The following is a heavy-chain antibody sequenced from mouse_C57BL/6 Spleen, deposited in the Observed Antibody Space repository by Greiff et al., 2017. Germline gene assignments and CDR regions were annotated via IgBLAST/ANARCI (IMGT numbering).Heavy chain of an antibody. V-gene: IGHV1-50*01. J-gene: IGHJ2*01. CDR3: ARPLLYDYDGYYFDY. CDR2: IDPSDSYT. Sequence: QVQLQQPGAELVKPGASVKLSCKASGYTFTSYWMQWVKQRPGQGLEWIGEIDPSDSYTNYNQKFKGKATLTVDTSSSTAYMQLSRLTSEDSAVYYCARPLLYDYDGYYFDYWGPGTTLTVSS. D-gene: IGHD2-4*01. CDR1: GYTFTSYW.